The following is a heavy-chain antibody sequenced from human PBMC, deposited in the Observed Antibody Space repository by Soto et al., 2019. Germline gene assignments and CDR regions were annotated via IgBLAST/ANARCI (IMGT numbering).Heavy chain of an antibody. Sequence: GGSLRLSCAASGFTFSSYAMSWVRQAPGKGLEWVSAISGSGGSTYYADSVKGRFTISRDNSKNTLYLQMNSLRAEDTAVYYCAKVPKRYYGSSGGYYFDYWGQGTLVTVSS. CDR1: GFTFSSYA. D-gene: IGHD3-22*01. CDR2: ISGSGGST. CDR3: AKVPKRYYGSSGGYYFDY. V-gene: IGHV3-23*01. J-gene: IGHJ4*02.